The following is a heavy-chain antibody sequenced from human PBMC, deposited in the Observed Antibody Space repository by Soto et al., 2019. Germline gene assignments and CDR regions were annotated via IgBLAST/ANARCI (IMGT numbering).Heavy chain of an antibody. V-gene: IGHV5-51*01. J-gene: IGHJ6*02. Sequence: GESLKISCKGSGYSFTSYWIGWVRQMPGKGLEWMGIIYPGDSDTRYSPSFQGQVTISADKSISTAYLQWSSLKASDTAMYYCARSGYSYGYGTVEYYYYGMDVWGQGTTVTVSS. D-gene: IGHD5-18*01. CDR3: ARSGYSYGYGTVEYYYYGMDV. CDR1: GYSFTSYW. CDR2: IYPGDSDT.